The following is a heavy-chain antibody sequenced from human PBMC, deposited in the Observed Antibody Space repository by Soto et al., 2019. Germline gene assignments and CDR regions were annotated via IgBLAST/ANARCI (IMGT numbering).Heavy chain of an antibody. Sequence: LRLSCAASRFTFRNCGTHWVPQAPSKGLEWVAVISYDGSNKYYADSVKGRFTISRDNSKNTLYLQMNSLRAEDTAVYYCAKGQNSSSSCFDYWGQGNLVTVFS. D-gene: IGHD6-13*01. CDR2: ISYDGSNK. V-gene: IGHV3-30*18. J-gene: IGHJ4*02. CDR1: RFTFRNCG. CDR3: AKGQNSSSSCFDY.